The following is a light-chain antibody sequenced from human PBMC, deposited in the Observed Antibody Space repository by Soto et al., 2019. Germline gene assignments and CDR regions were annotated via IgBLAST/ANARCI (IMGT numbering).Light chain of an antibody. J-gene: IGKJ4*01. CDR2: EVS. Sequence: EIVMTQTPLSLSVTPGQSASISCRSSQTLLHSNGKSYLYWYLQKAGQAPQLLIYEVSKRFSGVPDRFSGRGAGTDFALKISRVEADDVGVYYCLQSLPFPLTFGGGTKVEIK. CDR3: LQSLPFPLT. V-gene: IGKV2D-29*01. CDR1: QTLLHSNGKSY.